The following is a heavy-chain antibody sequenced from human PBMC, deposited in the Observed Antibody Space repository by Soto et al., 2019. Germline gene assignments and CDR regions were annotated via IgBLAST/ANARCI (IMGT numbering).Heavy chain of an antibody. D-gene: IGHD5-12*01. Sequence: EVQMVESGGGLVKPGGSLRLSCAASGFTFSTYSMNWVSQAPGKGLEWVSSISSSSSYIYYADSVKGRLTISRDNAKNSLYLQMNSLRAEDTAVYYCARGQMASDYWGQGTLVTVSS. V-gene: IGHV3-21*01. CDR3: ARGQMASDY. CDR1: GFTFSTYS. J-gene: IGHJ4*02. CDR2: ISSSSSYI.